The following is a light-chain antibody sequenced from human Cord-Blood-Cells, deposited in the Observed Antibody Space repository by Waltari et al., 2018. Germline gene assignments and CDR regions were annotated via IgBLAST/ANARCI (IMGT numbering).Light chain of an antibody. Sequence: IVMTQSPATLSVSPGERATFSCRASQSVSSNLAWYQQKPGQAPRLLIYGAPTRATGIPARFSGSGSGTEFTLTISSLQSEDFAVYYCQQYNNWPPLTFGPGTKVDIK. J-gene: IGKJ3*01. CDR2: GAP. CDR1: QSVSSN. CDR3: QQYNNWPPLT. V-gene: IGKV3-15*01.